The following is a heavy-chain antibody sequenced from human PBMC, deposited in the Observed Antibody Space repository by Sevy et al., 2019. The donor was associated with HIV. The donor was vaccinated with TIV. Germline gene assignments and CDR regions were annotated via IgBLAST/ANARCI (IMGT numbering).Heavy chain of an antibody. CDR1: RFTFSSYS. D-gene: IGHD3-10*01. V-gene: IGHV3-21*01. Sequence: GGSLRLSCVASRFTFSSYSMNWVRQAPGKGLEWVSPISSSSSYIYYADSVKGRFTISRDNAKTSLYLQMYSLRAEDSAVYYCATDRDGSGSSGGYGMDVWGQGTTVTVSS. CDR3: ATDRDGSGSSGGYGMDV. CDR2: ISSSSSYI. J-gene: IGHJ6*02.